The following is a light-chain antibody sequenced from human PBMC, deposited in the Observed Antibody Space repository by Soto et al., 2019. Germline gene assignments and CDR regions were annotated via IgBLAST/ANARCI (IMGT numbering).Light chain of an antibody. CDR1: QTINNW. Sequence: DVLLTQSPSTLSASIGDTVTITCRASQTINNWWAWYQQKPGKAPKLLIHKTSTLEGGVPSRFSGNGSGTEFTLTISSLQPDDVATYYCQQYKTTFGPGTKVDI. V-gene: IGKV1-5*03. J-gene: IGKJ3*01. CDR2: KTS. CDR3: QQYKTT.